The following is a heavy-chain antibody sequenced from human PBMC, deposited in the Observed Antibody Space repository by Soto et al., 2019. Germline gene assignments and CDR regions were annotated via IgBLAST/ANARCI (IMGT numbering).Heavy chain of an antibody. CDR1: GGSVSSGSYY. CDR3: ARAHYGDYGYGMDV. J-gene: IGHJ6*02. V-gene: IGHV4-61*01. D-gene: IGHD4-17*01. CDR2: INYSGST. Sequence: SETLSLTCTVSGGSVSSGSYYWNWIRQPPGKGLEWIGYINYSGSTKYNPSLKSRVTISVDRSKNQFSLKLSSVTAADTAVYYCARAHYGDYGYGMDVWGQGTTVTV.